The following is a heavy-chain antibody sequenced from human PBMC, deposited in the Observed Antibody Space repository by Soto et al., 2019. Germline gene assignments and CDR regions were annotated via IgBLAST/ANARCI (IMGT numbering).Heavy chain of an antibody. D-gene: IGHD2-2*01. J-gene: IGHJ5*02. V-gene: IGHV3-64D*06. CDR3: VRRDCSSTSCLP. CDR2: ISSNGGST. CDR1: GFTFSSYA. Sequence: GGSLRLSCSASGFTFSSYAMHWVRQAPGKGLEYVSAISSNGGSTYYADSVKGRFAISRDNSKNTLYLQMSSLRAEDTAVYYCVRRDCSSTSCLPWGQGTLVTVSS.